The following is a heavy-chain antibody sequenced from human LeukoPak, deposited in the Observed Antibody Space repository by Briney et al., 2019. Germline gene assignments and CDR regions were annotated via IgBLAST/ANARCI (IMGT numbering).Heavy chain of an antibody. V-gene: IGHV3-30*18. J-gene: IGHJ6*02. Sequence: GRSLRLSCAASGFTFSSYGMHWVRQAPGKGLEWVAVISYDGSNKYYADSVKGRFTISRDNSKNTLYLQMNSLRAEDTAVYYCAKGYDILPLYGMDVWGQGTTVTVSS. CDR3: AKGYDILPLYGMDV. CDR1: GFTFSSYG. CDR2: ISYDGSNK. D-gene: IGHD3-9*01.